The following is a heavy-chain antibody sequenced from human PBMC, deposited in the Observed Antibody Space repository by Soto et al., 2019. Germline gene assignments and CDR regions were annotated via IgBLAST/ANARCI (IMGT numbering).Heavy chain of an antibody. D-gene: IGHD5-18*01. CDR2: IWYDGINK. CDR3: ARPRASGYSYGYGGGAVDI. Sequence: GGSLRLSCAASGFTLSSYVMHWVRQAPGKGLEWVAVIWYDGINKYYADSVKGRFAISRDNSKNTLYLQMNSLRAEDTAVYYCARPRASGYSYGYGGGAVDIWGQATLVTVSS. J-gene: IGHJ3*02. CDR1: GFTLSSYV. V-gene: IGHV3-33*01.